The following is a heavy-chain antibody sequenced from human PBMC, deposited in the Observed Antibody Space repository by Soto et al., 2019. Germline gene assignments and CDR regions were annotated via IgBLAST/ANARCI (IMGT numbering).Heavy chain of an antibody. CDR2: IIPICGTA. CDR1: GGTFSSYA. V-gene: IGHV1-69*13. D-gene: IGHD6-19*01. CDR3: ARSKTVAGHFDY. Sequence: SVKVSCKASGGTFSSYAISWVRQAPGQGLEWMGGIIPICGTANYAQKFQGRVTITADESTSTAYMELSSLRSEDTAVYYCARSKTVAGHFDYWGQGTLVTVSS. J-gene: IGHJ4*02.